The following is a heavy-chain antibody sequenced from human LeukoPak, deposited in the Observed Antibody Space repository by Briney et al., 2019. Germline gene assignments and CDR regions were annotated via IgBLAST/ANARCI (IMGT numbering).Heavy chain of an antibody. D-gene: IGHD6-19*01. CDR1: GFTFRSYA. V-gene: IGHV3-23*01. Sequence: GGSLRLSCAASGFTFRSYAIYWVRQAPGKGLEWVSGISGSGGDTYFADSVKGRFTISRDNSKNTVFLQTDSLRAEDTALYYCAKTTAGYSSGRYPGWPVDYWGQGTLVTVSS. CDR2: ISGSGGDT. CDR3: AKTTAGYSSGRYPGWPVDY. J-gene: IGHJ4*02.